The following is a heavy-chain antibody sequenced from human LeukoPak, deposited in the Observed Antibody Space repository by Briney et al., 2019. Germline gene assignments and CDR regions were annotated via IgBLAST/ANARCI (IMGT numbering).Heavy chain of an antibody. Sequence: NPSETLSLTCAVYGGSFSGYYWSWIRQPPGKGLKWLGEINHSGSTNYNPSLKSRVTISVDTSKNQFSLKLSSVTAADTAVYYCARVDHCSSTSCYTPPYNWFDPWGQGTLVTVSS. V-gene: IGHV4-34*01. J-gene: IGHJ5*02. CDR3: ARVDHCSSTSCYTPPYNWFDP. CDR2: INHSGST. D-gene: IGHD2-2*02. CDR1: GGSFSGYY.